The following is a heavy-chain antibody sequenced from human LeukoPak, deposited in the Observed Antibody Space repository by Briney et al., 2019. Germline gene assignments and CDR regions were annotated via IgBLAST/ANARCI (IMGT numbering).Heavy chain of an antibody. V-gene: IGHV5-51*01. J-gene: IGHJ6*02. CDR3: ARHDGYVPYYYYGMDV. D-gene: IGHD5-24*01. Sequence: GESLKISCKGSGYSFTSYWIGWVRQMPGKGLEWMGIIYPGDSDTRYSPSFQGQVTISADKSISTAYLQWSSLKASDTAMYYCARHDGYVPYYYYGMDVWGQGTTVTVSS. CDR2: IYPGDSDT. CDR1: GYSFTSYW.